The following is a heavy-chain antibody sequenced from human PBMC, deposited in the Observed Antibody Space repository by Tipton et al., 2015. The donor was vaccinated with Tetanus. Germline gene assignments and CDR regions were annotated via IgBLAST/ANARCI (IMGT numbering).Heavy chain of an antibody. J-gene: IGHJ4*02. CDR3: ARDIRLVGATLYFDY. D-gene: IGHD1-26*01. CDR2: IVGSGTIT. CDR1: GFTFSSYA. V-gene: IGHV3-23*01. Sequence: SLRLSCAASGFTFSSYAMSWVRQAPGKGLEWVSGIVGSGTITYYADSVKGRFIISRDNAKSSLYLQISSLTADDTAVYYCARDIRLVGATLYFDYWGQGALVTVSS.